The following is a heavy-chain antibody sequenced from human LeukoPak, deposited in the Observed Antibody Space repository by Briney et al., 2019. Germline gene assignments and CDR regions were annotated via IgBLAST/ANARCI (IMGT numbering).Heavy chain of an antibody. CDR1: GFTFSSYS. Sequence: NPGGTLRLSCAASGFTFSSYSMMWVRQAPGKGLEGVSSIGSSSSYIYYADSVRGRFTIARDTANNSLYMQMTSLRAEDTAVYYCARDLDSSGYYVGVDYWGQGTLVTVSS. D-gene: IGHD3-22*01. CDR3: ARDLDSSGYYVGVDY. CDR2: IGSSSSYI. J-gene: IGHJ4*02. V-gene: IGHV3-21*01.